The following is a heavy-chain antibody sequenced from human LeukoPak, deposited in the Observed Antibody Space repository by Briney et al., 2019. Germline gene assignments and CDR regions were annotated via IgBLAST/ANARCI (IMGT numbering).Heavy chain of an antibody. CDR1: GYTFTSYG. V-gene: IGHV1-18*01. CDR3: ARGGDYGSGSYYYYYYMDV. Sequence: ASVKVSCKASGYTFTSYGISWVRQAPGQGLEWMGWISAYNGNTNYAQKFQGRVTITADESTSTAYMELSSLRSEDTAVYYCARGGDYGSGSYYYYYYMDVWGKGTTVTISS. J-gene: IGHJ6*03. D-gene: IGHD3-10*01. CDR2: ISAYNGNT.